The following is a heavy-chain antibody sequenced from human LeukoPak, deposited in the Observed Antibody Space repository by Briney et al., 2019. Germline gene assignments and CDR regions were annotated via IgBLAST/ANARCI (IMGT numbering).Heavy chain of an antibody. Sequence: GGSLRLSCAASGFTFSSYGMHWVRQAPGKGLEWVAFIRYDGSNKYYADSVKGRFTISRDNSKNTLYLQMNSLRAEDTAVYYCAKDPTPRLSSSWYPGYFDYWGQGTLVTVSS. V-gene: IGHV3-30*02. CDR1: GFTFSSYG. D-gene: IGHD6-13*01. J-gene: IGHJ4*02. CDR3: AKDPTPRLSSSWYPGYFDY. CDR2: IRYDGSNK.